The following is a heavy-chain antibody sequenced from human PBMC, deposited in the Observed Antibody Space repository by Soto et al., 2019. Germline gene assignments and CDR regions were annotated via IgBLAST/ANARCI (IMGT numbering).Heavy chain of an antibody. CDR1: GGTFSSYA. D-gene: IGHD2-2*01. Sequence: QVQLVQSGAEVEKPGSSVKVSCKAPGGTFSSYAISWVRQAPGQGLEWMGGIIPIFGTANYAQKFQGRVTITADESTSTGYMELSSLRSEVTAVYYCARSQGGSTSLDIYYYYYYGMDVWGQGTTVTVSS. CDR3: ARSQGGSTSLDIYYYYYYGMDV. V-gene: IGHV1-69*01. J-gene: IGHJ6*02. CDR2: IIPIFGTA.